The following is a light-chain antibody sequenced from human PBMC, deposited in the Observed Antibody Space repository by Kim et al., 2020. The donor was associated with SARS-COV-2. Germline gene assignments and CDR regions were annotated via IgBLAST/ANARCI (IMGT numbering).Light chain of an antibody. CDR2: GAS. Sequence: EIVLTQSPGTLSLSPGERATLSCRASQSVSSSYLAWYQQKPGQAPRLLVYGASSRATGIPDRFSGSGSGTDFTLTISRLAPEDFAVYYCQQYGSSPPYTFGPGTKLEIK. CDR3: QQYGSSPPYT. J-gene: IGKJ2*01. CDR1: QSVSSSY. V-gene: IGKV3-20*01.